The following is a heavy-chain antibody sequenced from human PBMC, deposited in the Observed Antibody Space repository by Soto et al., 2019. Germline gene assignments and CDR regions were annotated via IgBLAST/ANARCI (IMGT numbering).Heavy chain of an antibody. Sequence: GASVKVSCKTSGGNFSTFGISWVRQAPGQGLEWMGGIIPFFGTAEYSQKFEDRITITADESTNTVYIDLRSLTSEDTAIYYCARTAPMDAGDKYYYDFWGQGALVTVSS. J-gene: IGHJ4*02. D-gene: IGHD3-16*01. CDR1: GGNFSTFG. V-gene: IGHV1-69*13. CDR2: IIPFFGTA. CDR3: ARTAPMDAGDKYYYDF.